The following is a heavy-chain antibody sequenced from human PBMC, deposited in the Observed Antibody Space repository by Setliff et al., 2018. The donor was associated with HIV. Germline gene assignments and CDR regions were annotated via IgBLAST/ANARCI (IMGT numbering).Heavy chain of an antibody. Sequence: ASVKVSCKASGYTFTSYGISWVRQAPGQGLEWMGWISAYNGNTNYAQKFQGRVTMTTDTSTTTAYMELRNLRSDDTAVYYCARDRSIIMTFGGGNDAFDIWGQGTMVTV. CDR2: ISAYNGNT. CDR1: GYTFTSYG. CDR3: ARDRSIIMTFGGGNDAFDI. D-gene: IGHD3-16*01. J-gene: IGHJ3*02. V-gene: IGHV1-18*01.